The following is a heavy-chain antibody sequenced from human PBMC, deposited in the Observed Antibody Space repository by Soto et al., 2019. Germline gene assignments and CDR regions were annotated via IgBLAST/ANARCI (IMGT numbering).Heavy chain of an antibody. CDR1: GFTVSSHY. V-gene: IGHV3-66*01. Sequence: EVQVVESGGGLVQPGGSLRLSCAASGFTVSSHYMTWVRQAPGKGLDWVSSIYSDGTTYYAKSVKGKFTISRDISKNMLYLQMNSLSVEDTAVYYCERDLLGSGWTYYFDLWGQGNLVTVSS. CDR3: ERDLLGSGWTYYFDL. CDR2: IYSDGTT. D-gene: IGHD6-19*01. J-gene: IGHJ4*02.